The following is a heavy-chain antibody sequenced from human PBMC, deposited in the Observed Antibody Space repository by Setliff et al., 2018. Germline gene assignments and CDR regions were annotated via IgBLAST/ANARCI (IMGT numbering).Heavy chain of an antibody. V-gene: IGHV4-4*07. CDR3: AREQWLDPPGYYYMDV. D-gene: IGHD6-19*01. Sequence: ETLSLTCTVSGGSISSYYWSWIRQPAGKGLEWIGHIYIGGSANYNPSLKSRVTMSIDASKNQFSLKLNSVTAADMAVYYCAREQWLDPPGYYYMDVWAKGTTVTVSS. CDR1: GGSISSYY. CDR2: IYIGGSA. J-gene: IGHJ6*03.